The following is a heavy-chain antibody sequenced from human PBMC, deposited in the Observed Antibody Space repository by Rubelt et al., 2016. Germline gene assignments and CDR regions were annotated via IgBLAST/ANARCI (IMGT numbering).Heavy chain of an antibody. D-gene: IGHD4/OR15-4a*01. CDR2: IISILGIA. CDR3: DSARLLGARSAGDAFVI. CDR1: GGTFSSYA. Sequence: QVQLVQSGAEVKKPGSSVKVSCKASGGTFSSYAISWVRQAPGQGLEWMGRIISILGIANYAQKFQGIVTITADKSTSTAYMELSRLRSEDTAAYDCDSARLLGARSAGDAFVIWGQGTMVTVSS. J-gene: IGHJ3*02. V-gene: IGHV1-69*04.